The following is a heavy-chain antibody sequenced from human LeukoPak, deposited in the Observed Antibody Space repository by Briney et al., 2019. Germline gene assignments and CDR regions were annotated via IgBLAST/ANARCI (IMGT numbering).Heavy chain of an antibody. CDR1: GGSVSSFY. CDR3: ARADVDTTIWYYFDY. J-gene: IGHJ4*02. CDR2: IYYSGSP. V-gene: IGHV4-59*02. D-gene: IGHD5-18*01. Sequence: SETLSLTCTVSGGSVSSFYWSWIRQPPGKGLEWIGYIYYSGSPKYNPSLKSRVTISIDTSKNQFSLKLSSVTPADTAVYYCARADVDTTIWYYFDYWGQGTLVTVSS.